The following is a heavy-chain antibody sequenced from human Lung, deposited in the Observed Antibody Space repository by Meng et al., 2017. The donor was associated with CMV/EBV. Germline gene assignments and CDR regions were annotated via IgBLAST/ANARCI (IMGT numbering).Heavy chain of an antibody. CDR1: GFTFIDYY. J-gene: IGHJ4*02. CDR2: ISGSGSTV. V-gene: IGHV3-11*01. Sequence: GGSLRLSCAASGFTFIDYYMGWIRQAPGKGLEWVSYISGSGSTVYYADSVKGRFTISRDNAKNSLYLQMNSLRAEDTAVYYCARLYREVDYWGQGTLVNVDS. D-gene: IGHD4-11*01. CDR3: ARLYREVDY.